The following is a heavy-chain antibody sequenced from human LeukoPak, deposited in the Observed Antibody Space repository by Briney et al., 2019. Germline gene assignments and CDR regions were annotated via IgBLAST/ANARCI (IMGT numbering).Heavy chain of an antibody. J-gene: IGHJ4*02. CDR1: GYTFTSYG. D-gene: IGHD6-13*01. CDR2: ISAYNGNT. V-gene: IGHV1-18*01. CDR3: AKPSWDFRYSSSWPFDY. Sequence: GASVKVSCKASGYTFTSYGISWVRQAPGQGLEWMGWISAYNGNTNYAQKLQGRVTMTTDTSTSTAYMELRSLRSDDTAVYYCAKPSWDFRYSSSWPFDYWGQGTLVTVSS.